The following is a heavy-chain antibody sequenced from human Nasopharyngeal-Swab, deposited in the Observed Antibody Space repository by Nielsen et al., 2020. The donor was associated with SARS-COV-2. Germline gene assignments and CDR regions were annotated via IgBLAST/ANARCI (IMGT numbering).Heavy chain of an antibody. CDR1: GFTFSNYR. D-gene: IGHD2/OR15-2a*01. CDR2: ITGDGSSL. J-gene: IGHJ4*02. CDR3: ARGRGSSTSMIGY. V-gene: IGHV3-74*01. Sequence: GESPKISCAASGFTFSNYRMHWVRQAPGKGLVWVSRITGDGSSLNYADFVKGRFTISTDNAKSTLYLEMNSLRAEDTAVYYCARGRGSSTSMIGYWGQGTLVTVSS.